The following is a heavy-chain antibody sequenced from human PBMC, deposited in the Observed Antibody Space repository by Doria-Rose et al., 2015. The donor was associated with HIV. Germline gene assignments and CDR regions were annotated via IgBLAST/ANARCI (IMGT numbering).Heavy chain of an antibody. V-gene: IGHV3-21*01. CDR2: ISSTSAYI. CDR3: ATGVTLDY. CDR1: GFTFSSHR. Sequence: VQLVESGGGLVRPGGSLRLPCATSGFTFSSHRINWVRQAPGKGLEWVSSISSTSAYINYADSVMGRFTISRDNARNSLYLQMDSLRAEDTAIYYCATGVTLDYWGQGTLVTVSS. J-gene: IGHJ4*02. D-gene: IGHD3-10*01.